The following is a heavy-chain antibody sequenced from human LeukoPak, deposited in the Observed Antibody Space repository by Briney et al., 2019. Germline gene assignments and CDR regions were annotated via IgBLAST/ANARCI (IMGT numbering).Heavy chain of an antibody. CDR1: GFTFSSYG. Sequence: GGSLRLSCAASGFTFSSYGMDWVRQAPGKGLEWVAFISYDGSNKYYADSVKGRFTISRDNSKNTLYLQMNSLRAEDTAVYYCARDPLDSSGYFAEFDYWGQGTLVTVSS. D-gene: IGHD3-22*01. J-gene: IGHJ4*02. CDR2: ISYDGSNK. V-gene: IGHV3-30*19. CDR3: ARDPLDSSGYFAEFDY.